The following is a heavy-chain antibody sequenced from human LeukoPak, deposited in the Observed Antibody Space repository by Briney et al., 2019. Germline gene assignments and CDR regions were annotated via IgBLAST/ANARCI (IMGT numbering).Heavy chain of an antibody. CDR2: ISYDVSNK. Sequence: GGSLRLSCAASGFTFSIYDKHWVRQAPGKGLEWVALISYDVSNKYYADSVKGRFTISRDDSKNTLYLRMNSLRAEDTAIYYCAKDRVVGATSWGFDYWGQGTLVTVSS. CDR1: GFTFSIYD. D-gene: IGHD1-26*01. CDR3: AKDRVVGATSWGFDY. V-gene: IGHV3-30*18. J-gene: IGHJ4*02.